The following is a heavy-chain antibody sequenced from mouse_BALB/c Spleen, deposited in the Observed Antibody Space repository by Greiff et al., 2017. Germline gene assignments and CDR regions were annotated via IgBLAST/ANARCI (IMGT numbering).Heavy chain of an antibody. J-gene: IGHJ4*01. Sequence: EVQLVESGGGLVKPGGSLKLSCAASGFTFSSYAMSWVRQSPEKRLEWVAEISSGGSYTYYPDTVTGRFTISRDNAKNTLYLEMSSLRSEDTAMYYCARVSVTAVGAMDYWGQGTSVTVSS. CDR1: GFTFSSYA. V-gene: IGHV5-9-4*01. CDR3: ARVSVTAVGAMDY. CDR2: ISSGGSYT. D-gene: IGHD1-1*01.